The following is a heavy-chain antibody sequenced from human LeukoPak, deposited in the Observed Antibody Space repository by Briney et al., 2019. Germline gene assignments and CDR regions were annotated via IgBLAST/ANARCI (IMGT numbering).Heavy chain of an antibody. CDR3: ARGSHGDYEAVLGFNEYFQH. J-gene: IGHJ1*01. CDR1: GFTFSSYA. CDR2: ISYDGSNK. V-gene: IGHV3-30-3*01. Sequence: GGPLRLSCAASGFTFSSYAMHWVRQAPGKGLEWVAVISYDGSNKYYADSVKGRFTISRDNSKNTLYLQMNSLRAEDTAVYYCARGSHGDYEAVLGFNEYFQHWGQGTLVTVSS. D-gene: IGHD4-17*01.